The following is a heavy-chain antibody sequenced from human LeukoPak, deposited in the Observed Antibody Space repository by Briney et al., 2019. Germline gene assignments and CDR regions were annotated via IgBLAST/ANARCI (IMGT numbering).Heavy chain of an antibody. CDR1: GFTFSSYA. J-gene: IGHJ4*02. D-gene: IGHD5-18*01. CDR3: ASRKDTPHLPDY. Sequence: GRSLRLSRAASGFTFSSYAMHWVRQAPGKGLGWVAVISYDGSNKYYADSVKGRFTIARDNSKNTLYLQMNSLRAEDTAVYYCASRKDTPHLPDYWGQGTLVTVSS. CDR2: ISYDGSNK. V-gene: IGHV3-30-3*01.